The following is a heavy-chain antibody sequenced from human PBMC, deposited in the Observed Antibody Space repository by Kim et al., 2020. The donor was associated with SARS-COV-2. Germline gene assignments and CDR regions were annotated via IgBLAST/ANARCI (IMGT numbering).Heavy chain of an antibody. CDR2: ISGDGGRT. D-gene: IGHD3-10*01. CDR3: AKDICSRSGGPFGDCLYYYGRDV. J-gene: IGHJ6*02. CDR1: GFTFDEYS. V-gene: IGHV3-43*02. Sequence: GGSLRLSCAASGFTFDEYSMHWVRQAPGEGLEWVSDISGDGGRTYYADSMKGRFTISRDNSKNSLYLQMNSLRTEDTALYFCAKDICSRSGGPFGDCLYYYGRDVWGQGTTCTVSS.